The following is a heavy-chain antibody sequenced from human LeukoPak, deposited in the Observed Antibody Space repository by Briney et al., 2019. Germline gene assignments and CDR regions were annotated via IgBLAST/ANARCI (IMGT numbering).Heavy chain of an antibody. CDR1: GGSFSGYY. V-gene: IGHV3-15*01. J-gene: IGHJ4*02. CDR3: TTDLKDSGSDTTTGFQY. Sequence: ETLSLTCAVYGGSFSGYYWSWVRQAPGKGLEWVGRIKSKPAGGSTDYAAPIKGRFTISRDDSKNTLYLQVNSLKVEDTAVYYCTTDLKDSGSDTTTGFQYWGQGTLVTVSS. CDR2: IKSKPAGGST. D-gene: IGHD1-26*01.